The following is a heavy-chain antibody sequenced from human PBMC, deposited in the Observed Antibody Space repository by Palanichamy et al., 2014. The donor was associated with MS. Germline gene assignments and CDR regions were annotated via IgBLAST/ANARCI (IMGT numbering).Heavy chain of an antibody. CDR1: GDSVSSGGYY. V-gene: IGHV4-31*03. CDR3: ARREDEYGDYAGAFDI. Sequence: QVQLQESGPGLVKPSQTLSLTCTVSGDSVSSGGYYWSWTRQHPGKGLEWIGYIDNSGTPYYNPSLKSRVTVSVDTSKNQFSLKVASVTAADTAVYYCARREDEYGDYAGAFDIWGQGTVVTVSS. CDR2: IDNSGTP. J-gene: IGHJ3*02. D-gene: IGHD4-17*01.